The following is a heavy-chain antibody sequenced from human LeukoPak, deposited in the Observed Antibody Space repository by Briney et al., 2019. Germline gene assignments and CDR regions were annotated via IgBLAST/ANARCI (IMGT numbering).Heavy chain of an antibody. Sequence: SETLSLTCTVSGGSISSSSYYWGWIRQPPGKGLEWIGSIYCSGSTYYNPSLKSRVTISVDTSKNQFSLKLSSVTAADTAVYYCARERITMVRGVIIPMYYFDYWGQGTLVTVSS. J-gene: IGHJ4*02. D-gene: IGHD3-10*01. CDR2: IYCSGST. V-gene: IGHV4-39*07. CDR1: GGSISSSSYY. CDR3: ARERITMVRGVIIPMYYFDY.